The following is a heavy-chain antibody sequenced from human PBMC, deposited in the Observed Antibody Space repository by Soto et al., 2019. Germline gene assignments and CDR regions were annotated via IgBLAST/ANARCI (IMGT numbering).Heavy chain of an antibody. Sequence: QVQLQESGPGLVKPSQTLSLTCTVSGGSISSAVYYWSWIRQHPGKGLEWIGCIYYSGSTYYNPSLKSRVTISVDTSKNQFSLKLSSVTAADTAVYYCAREGGIVGATAADYWGQGTLVTVSS. CDR1: GGSISSAVYY. V-gene: IGHV4-31*03. J-gene: IGHJ4*02. CDR3: AREGGIVGATAADY. D-gene: IGHD1-26*01. CDR2: IYYSGST.